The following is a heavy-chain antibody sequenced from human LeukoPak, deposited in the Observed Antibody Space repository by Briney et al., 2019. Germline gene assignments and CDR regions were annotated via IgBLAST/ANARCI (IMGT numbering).Heavy chain of an antibody. J-gene: IGHJ4*02. CDR1: GGSFSGYY. V-gene: IGHV4-34*01. D-gene: IGHD2-15*01. CDR2: INHSGGT. Sequence: SETLSLTCAVYGGSFSGYYWSWIRQPPGKGLEWIGEINHSGGTNYNPSLKSRVTISVDTSKNQFSLKLRSVTAADTAMYYCARGPGYCSGGTCYAIPFDYWGQGTLVTVSS. CDR3: ARGPGYCSGGTCYAIPFDY.